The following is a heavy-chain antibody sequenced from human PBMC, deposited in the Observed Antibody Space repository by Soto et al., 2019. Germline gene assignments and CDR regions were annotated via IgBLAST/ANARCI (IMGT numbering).Heavy chain of an antibody. V-gene: IGHV3-66*01. CDR1: GFTVSSNY. D-gene: IGHD2-15*01. Sequence: GGSLRLSCAASGFTVSSNYMSWVRQAPGKGLEWVSVIYSGGSTYYAGSVKGRFTISRDNSENTLYLQMNSLRAEDTAVYYCARTCSGGTCFFDYWGQGTLVTVSS. CDR3: ARTCSGGTCFFDY. J-gene: IGHJ4*02. CDR2: IYSGGST.